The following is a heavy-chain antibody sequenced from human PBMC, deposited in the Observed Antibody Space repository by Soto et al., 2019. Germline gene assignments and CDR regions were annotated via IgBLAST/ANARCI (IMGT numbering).Heavy chain of an antibody. V-gene: IGHV1-24*01. CDR3: ATLPSFVVPAALDAFDI. Sequence: ASVKVSCKVSGYTLTELSMHWVRQAPGKGLEWMGGFDPEDGETIYAQKFQGRVTMTEDTSTDTAYMELSSLRSEDTAVYYCATLPSFVVPAALDAFDIWGQGTMVTVSS. D-gene: IGHD2-2*01. J-gene: IGHJ3*02. CDR1: GYTLTELS. CDR2: FDPEDGET.